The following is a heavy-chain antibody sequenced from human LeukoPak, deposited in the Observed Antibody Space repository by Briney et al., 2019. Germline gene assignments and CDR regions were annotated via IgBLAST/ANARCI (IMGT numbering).Heavy chain of an antibody. Sequence: SETLSLTCTVSGGSISSSSYYWGWIRQPPGKGLEWIGSIYYSGTTYYNPSLKSRVTISVDMSKNQFSLKVNSVTAADTAVYYCARRAGGSYSIVQHWGQGTLVTVSS. V-gene: IGHV4-39*01. CDR1: GGSISSSSYY. CDR3: ARRAGGSYSIVQH. J-gene: IGHJ1*01. CDR2: IYYSGTT. D-gene: IGHD3-16*01.